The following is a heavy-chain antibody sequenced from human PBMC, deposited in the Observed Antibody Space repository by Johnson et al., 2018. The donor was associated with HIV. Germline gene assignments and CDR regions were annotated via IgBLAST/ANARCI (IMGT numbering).Heavy chain of an antibody. Sequence: MQLVESGGGLVQPGGSLRLSCAASGFTVSNNYMSWVRQAPGKGLEWVSLIYSGGSTYYADSVKGRFTISRDNSKNTLYLQMNSLRAEDTAVYYCARMTTTVSHHDAFDIRGQGTMVTVSS. CDR2: IYSGGST. CDR3: ARMTTTVSHHDAFDI. D-gene: IGHD4-17*01. CDR1: GFTVSNNY. V-gene: IGHV3-66*01. J-gene: IGHJ3*02.